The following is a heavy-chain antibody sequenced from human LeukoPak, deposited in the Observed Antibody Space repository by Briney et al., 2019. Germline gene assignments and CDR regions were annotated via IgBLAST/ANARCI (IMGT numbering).Heavy chain of an antibody. J-gene: IGHJ4*02. Sequence: PGGSLRLSCAASGFTFSSYAMHWVRQAPGKGLEWVAVISYDGSNKYYADSVKGRFTISRDNSKNTLYLQMNSLRAEDTAVYYCAKDLSNSPQIDYWGQGTLVTVSS. CDR3: AKDLSNSPQIDY. D-gene: IGHD4-23*01. V-gene: IGHV3-30*04. CDR1: GFTFSSYA. CDR2: ISYDGSNK.